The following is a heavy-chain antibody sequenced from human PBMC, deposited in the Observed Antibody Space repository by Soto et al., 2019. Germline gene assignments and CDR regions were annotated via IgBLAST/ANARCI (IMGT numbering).Heavy chain of an antibody. CDR2: INTNTGNP. D-gene: IGHD3-10*01. CDR3: ARDHLGQADWFDP. J-gene: IGHJ5*02. V-gene: IGHV7-4-1*01. Sequence: ASVKVSCTASGYTFTSYAMNWVRQAPGQGLEWMGWINTNTGNPTYAQGFTGRFVFSLDTSVSTAYLQICSLKAEDTAVYYCARDHLGQADWFDPWGQGTLVTVS. CDR1: GYTFTSYA.